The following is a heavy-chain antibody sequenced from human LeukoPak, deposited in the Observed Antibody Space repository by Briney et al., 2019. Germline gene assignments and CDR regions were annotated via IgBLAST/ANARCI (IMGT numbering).Heavy chain of an antibody. CDR2: ISSSSSYI. CDR3: ARIPVHYYYYYYMDV. Sequence: GGSLRLSCAASGFTFSSYSMNWVRQAPGKGLEWVSSISSSSSYIYYADSVKGRFTISRDNAKNSLYLQMNSLRAEDTAVYYCARIPVHYYYYYYMDVWGKGTTVTVSS. V-gene: IGHV3-21*01. D-gene: IGHD2-2*01. J-gene: IGHJ6*03. CDR1: GFTFSSYS.